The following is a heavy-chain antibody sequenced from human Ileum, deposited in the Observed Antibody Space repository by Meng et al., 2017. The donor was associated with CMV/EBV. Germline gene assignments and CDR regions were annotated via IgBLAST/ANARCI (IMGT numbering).Heavy chain of an antibody. D-gene: IGHD2-2*01. V-gene: IGHV3-48*04. CDR2: ISSSGSTI. CDR1: GFTFSGYW. Sequence: GGSLRLSCAASGFTFSGYWMHWVRQAPGKGLEWVSYISSSGSTIYYADSVKGRFTISRDNAKNSLYLQMNSLRAEDTAVYYCARDGGDIVVVPAAIPNDAFDIWGQAIMVTVSS. CDR3: ARDGGDIVVVPAAIPNDAFDI. J-gene: IGHJ3*02.